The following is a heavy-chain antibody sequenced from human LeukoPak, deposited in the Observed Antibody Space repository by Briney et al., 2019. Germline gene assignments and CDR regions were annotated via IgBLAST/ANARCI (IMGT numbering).Heavy chain of an antibody. CDR3: ARAGEEYQLQAANWFDP. D-gene: IGHD2-2*01. CDR1: GGTFSSYA. J-gene: IGHJ5*02. V-gene: IGHV1-69*13. CDR2: IIPIFGTA. Sequence: SAKVSCKASGGTFSSYAISWVRQAPGQGIEWMGGIIPIFGTANYAQKFQGRVTITADESTSTAYMELSSLRSEDTAVYYCARAGEEYQLQAANWFDPWGQGTLVTVSS.